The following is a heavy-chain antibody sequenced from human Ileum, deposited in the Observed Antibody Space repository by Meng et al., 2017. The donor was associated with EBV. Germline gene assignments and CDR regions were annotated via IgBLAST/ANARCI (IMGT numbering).Heavy chain of an antibody. CDR3: ARGYSSGWYYFDS. Sequence: QLQVQGSGPGLVRTSETLSLTCTVSGVSIDRSSDNWGWIRQSPGKGLEWMGNIYYSGTTYYNPSLKSRVTISVDTSKNQFSLKLSSVTAADTAVYYCARGYSSGWYYFDSWGRGTLVTVSS. D-gene: IGHD6-19*01. J-gene: IGHJ4*02. V-gene: IGHV4-39*01. CDR1: GVSIDRSSDN. CDR2: IYYSGTT.